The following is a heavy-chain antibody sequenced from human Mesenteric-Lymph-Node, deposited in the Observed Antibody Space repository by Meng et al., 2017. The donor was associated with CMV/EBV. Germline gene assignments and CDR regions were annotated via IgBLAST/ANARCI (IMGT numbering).Heavy chain of an antibody. Sequence: GESLKISCAASGFTFSSYSMNWVRQAPGKGLEWVSSISSSSSYIYYADSVKGRFTISRDNAKNSLYLQMNSLRAEDTAVYYCARAVKDEHPGFDPWGQGTLVTVSS. CDR3: ARAVKDEHPGFDP. V-gene: IGHV3-21*01. CDR1: GFTFSSYS. J-gene: IGHJ5*02. CDR2: ISSSSSYI. D-gene: IGHD2-15*01.